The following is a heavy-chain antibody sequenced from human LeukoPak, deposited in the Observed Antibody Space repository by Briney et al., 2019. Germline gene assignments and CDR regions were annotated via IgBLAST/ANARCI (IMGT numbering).Heavy chain of an antibody. J-gene: IGHJ4*02. Sequence: GGSLRLSCAASGFTFRDYAMSWVRLAPGKGLQWVGFIRSKTYGGAADYGASVKGRFTIYRDDSQSIAYLLMNRLEIEDTAVYCCTRIGIGIIGRDPVDYWGQGTLVTVSS. D-gene: IGHD2-21*01. CDR3: TRIGIGIIGRDPVDY. CDR1: GFTFRDYA. V-gene: IGHV3-49*04. CDR2: IRSKTYGGAA.